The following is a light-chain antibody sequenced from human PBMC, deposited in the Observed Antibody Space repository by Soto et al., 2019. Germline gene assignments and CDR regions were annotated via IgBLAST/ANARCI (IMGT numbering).Light chain of an antibody. V-gene: IGKV1-6*01. CDR1: QGIRND. J-gene: IGKJ4*01. CDR2: DAS. CDR3: LQDYNYPLT. Sequence: AIQMTQSPSSLSASVGDRVTITCRASQGIRNDLGWYQQKPGKAPKLLIYDASSLQSGVTSRFSGSGSGTDFTLTISSLQPEDFATYYCLQDYNYPLTFGGGTKVEIK.